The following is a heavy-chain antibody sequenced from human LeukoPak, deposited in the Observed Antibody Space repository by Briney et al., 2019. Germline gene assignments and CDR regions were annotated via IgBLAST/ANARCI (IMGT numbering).Heavy chain of an antibody. J-gene: IGHJ4*02. V-gene: IGHV4-39*07. CDR3: ANSPVGAADY. D-gene: IGHD2-15*01. Sequence: PSETLSLTCTVSGGSISSSSYYWGWIRQPPGKGLEWIGEIHHSGSTNYNPSLKSRVTISVDTPKNQFSLMLSSVTAADTAVYYCANSPVGAADYWGQGTLVTVSS. CDR2: IHHSGST. CDR1: GGSISSSSYY.